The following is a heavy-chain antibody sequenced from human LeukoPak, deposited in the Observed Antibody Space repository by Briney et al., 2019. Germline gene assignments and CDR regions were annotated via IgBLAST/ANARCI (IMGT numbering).Heavy chain of an antibody. D-gene: IGHD2-21*01. Sequence: GRSLSLSWTLAGFSLSIFWMSWVRQAPGKGLEWLANIRYDGGSKYYLDSMRGRFTISRDNAQHSVYLQVNSLRVEDTAMYYCAIIGTPGETEYYRLWGQGTLVTVSS. V-gene: IGHV3-7*01. CDR1: GFSLSIFW. CDR2: IRYDGGSK. J-gene: IGHJ1*01. CDR3: AIIGTPGETEYYRL.